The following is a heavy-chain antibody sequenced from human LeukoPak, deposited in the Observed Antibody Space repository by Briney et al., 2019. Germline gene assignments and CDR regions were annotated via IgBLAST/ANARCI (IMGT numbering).Heavy chain of an antibody. V-gene: IGHV3-30*03. D-gene: IGHD3-3*01. Sequence: PGRSLRLSCAASGFTFSSYGMHWVRQAPGKGLEWVAVISYDGSNKYYADSVKGRFTISRDNSKNSLYLQMNSLRAEDTAVYYCARETRWGGYPHFDYWGQGTLVTVSS. J-gene: IGHJ4*02. CDR1: GFTFSSYG. CDR2: ISYDGSNK. CDR3: ARETRWGGYPHFDY.